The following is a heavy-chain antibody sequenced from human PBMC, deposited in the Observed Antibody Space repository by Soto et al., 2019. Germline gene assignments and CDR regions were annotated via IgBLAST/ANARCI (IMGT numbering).Heavy chain of an antibody. CDR1: GFTFSSDW. J-gene: IGHJ3*02. V-gene: IGHV3-7*05. CDR2: IRKDGSKT. CDR3: ARDVSPVTSSLYFAAFDI. D-gene: IGHD6-13*01. Sequence: EVRLVESGGGLVQPGGSLRLSCAASGFTFSSDWMTWVRQAPGKGLEWVANIRKDGSKTSYLDSVRGRFTISRDNAQSSWYLPMDRLRAEDTALYYCARDVSPVTSSLYFAAFDIWWQGTMVSVSS.